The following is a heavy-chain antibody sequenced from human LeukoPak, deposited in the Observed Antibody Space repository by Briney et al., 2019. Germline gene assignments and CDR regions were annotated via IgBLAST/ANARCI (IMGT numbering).Heavy chain of an antibody. CDR3: ARGPRTPGNNGMDV. V-gene: IGHV1-69*01. CDR1: GGTFSSYV. Sequence: GASVKVSCKASGGTFSSYVINWVRQAPGQGLEWMGGVIPMSGTANYAQKFQGRVTITADVSTSTVYMDLSSLSSEDTAVYYCARGPRTPGNNGMDVWGQGTTVTVSS. D-gene: IGHD1/OR15-1a*01. CDR2: VIPMSGTA. J-gene: IGHJ6*02.